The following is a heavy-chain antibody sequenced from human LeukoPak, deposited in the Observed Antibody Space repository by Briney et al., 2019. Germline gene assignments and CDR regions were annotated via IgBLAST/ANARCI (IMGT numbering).Heavy chain of an antibody. J-gene: IGHJ4*02. Sequence: ASVKVSCKASGYTFTSYGISWVRQAPGQGLEWMGWISAYNGNTNYAQKLQGRVTMTTDTSTSTAYMELRSLRSDDTAVYYCARDPVLYYDSSGYIESPSYFDYWGQGTLVTVSS. V-gene: IGHV1-18*01. CDR1: GYTFTSYG. D-gene: IGHD3-22*01. CDR3: ARDPVLYYDSSGYIESPSYFDY. CDR2: ISAYNGNT.